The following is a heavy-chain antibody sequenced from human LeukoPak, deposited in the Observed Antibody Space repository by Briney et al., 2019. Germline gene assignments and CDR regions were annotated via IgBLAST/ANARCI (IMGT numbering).Heavy chain of an antibody. Sequence: GESLKISCKGSGYSFTSYWIGWVRQMPGKGLEWMGIIYPGDSDTGYSPSFQGQVTISADKSISTAYLQWSSLKASDTAMYYCALVPAAIRSAWGPFDYWGQGTLVTVSS. CDR3: ALVPAAIRSAWGPFDY. CDR1: GYSFTSYW. D-gene: IGHD2-2*01. J-gene: IGHJ4*02. V-gene: IGHV5-51*01. CDR2: IYPGDSDT.